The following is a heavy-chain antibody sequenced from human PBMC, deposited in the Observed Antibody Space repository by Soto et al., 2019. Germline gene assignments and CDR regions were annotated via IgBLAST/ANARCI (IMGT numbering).Heavy chain of an antibody. CDR3: AKEYGRLDY. Sequence: XGSLRLSCAASGGTFSDYYMSWIRQAPGKGLEWVSYISSSSGYTNYADSVKGRFTISRDNAKNSLYLQMNSLRAEDTAVYYCAKEYGRLDYWGPGTMVTVYS. J-gene: IGHJ4*02. CDR2: ISSSSGYT. V-gene: IGHV3-11*06. CDR1: GGTFSDYY. D-gene: IGHD4-17*01.